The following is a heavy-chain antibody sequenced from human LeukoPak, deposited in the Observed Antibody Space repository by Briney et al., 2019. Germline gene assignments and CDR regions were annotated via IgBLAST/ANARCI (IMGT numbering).Heavy chain of an antibody. CDR3: ARVYDILTGLYYFDY. D-gene: IGHD3-9*01. CDR2: IYYSGST. CDR1: GGSISSYY. Sequence: SETLSLTCTVSGGSISSYYWSWIRQPPGKGLEWIGYIYYSGSTNYNPSLKSRVTISVDTSKNQFSLKLNSVTAADTAVYYCARVYDILTGLYYFDYWGQGTLVTVSS. V-gene: IGHV4-59*01. J-gene: IGHJ4*02.